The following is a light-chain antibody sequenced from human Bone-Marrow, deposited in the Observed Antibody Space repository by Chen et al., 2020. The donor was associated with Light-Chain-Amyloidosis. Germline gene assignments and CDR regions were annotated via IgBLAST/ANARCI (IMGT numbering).Light chain of an antibody. Sequence: QAALTQPASVSGSPCQSPTISCTGTSRNVGGDNHVSWYQQHPDKAPKLMIYEVTNRPSWVPDRFSGSKSDNTASLTISGLQTEDEADYFCSSYTITNTLVFGSGTRVTVL. CDR2: EVT. CDR3: SSYTITNTLV. CDR1: SRNVGGDNH. J-gene: IGLJ1*01. V-gene: IGLV2-14*01.